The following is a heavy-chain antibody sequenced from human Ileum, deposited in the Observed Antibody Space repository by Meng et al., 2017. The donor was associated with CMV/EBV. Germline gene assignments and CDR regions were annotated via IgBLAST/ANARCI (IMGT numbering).Heavy chain of an antibody. J-gene: IGHJ4*02. CDR1: GGSFGPYN. V-gene: IGHV4-34*01. D-gene: IGHD3-10*01. Sequence: QHRRWGAWLSRSTEPLSLPCAVDGGSFGPYNWSWIRQSPGKGLEWIAEIDHTGSTNYNPSLRSRVTISIDTSSSHFSLNLTSATAADTAVYYCARGGGTPIRGVLPFDFWGQGTLVTVSS. CDR2: IDHTGST. CDR3: ARGGGTPIRGVLPFDF.